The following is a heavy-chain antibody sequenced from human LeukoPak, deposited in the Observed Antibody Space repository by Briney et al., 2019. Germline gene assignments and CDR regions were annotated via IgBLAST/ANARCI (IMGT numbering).Heavy chain of an antibody. CDR1: KFTFSTSA. Sequence: GGSLRLACEGPKFTFSTSALCWVRPAPGGGLEWLSGISGRGAMTYYSDSVKGRFTISRDNSKSTLYLQMNSLRVEDTAVYYCARGEDYGGPFDYWGQGTLVTVSS. D-gene: IGHD4-23*01. CDR2: ISGRGAMT. V-gene: IGHV3-23*01. J-gene: IGHJ4*02. CDR3: ARGEDYGGPFDY.